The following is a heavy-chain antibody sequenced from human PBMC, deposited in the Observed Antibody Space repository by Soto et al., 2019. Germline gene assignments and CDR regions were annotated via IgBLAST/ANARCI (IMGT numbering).Heavy chain of an antibody. V-gene: IGHV3-33*01. CDR1: GFTFSSYG. CDR2: IWYDGSNK. D-gene: IGHD4-17*01. J-gene: IGHJ4*02. Sequence: QVQLVESGGGVVQPGRSLRLSCAASGFTFSSYGMHWVRQAPGKGLEWVAVIWYDGSNKYYADSVKGRFTISRDNSKNTVYLQMNSLRAEDTAVYYCARGSDYGGNCFDYWGQGTLVTVSS. CDR3: ARGSDYGGNCFDY.